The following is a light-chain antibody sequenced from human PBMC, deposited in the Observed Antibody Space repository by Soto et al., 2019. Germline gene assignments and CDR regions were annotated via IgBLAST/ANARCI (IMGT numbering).Light chain of an antibody. V-gene: IGKV3-15*01. CDR1: QSVRTN. Sequence: EIVMTQSPATLPVSPGERATLSCRASQSVRTNLAWYQQRLGQAPRLLIYGASTRATGIPARFSGSGSGTELTLTISNVQSEDFAIFYCQQYNDWPRTFGQGTKL. CDR2: GAS. J-gene: IGKJ2*01. CDR3: QQYNDWPRT.